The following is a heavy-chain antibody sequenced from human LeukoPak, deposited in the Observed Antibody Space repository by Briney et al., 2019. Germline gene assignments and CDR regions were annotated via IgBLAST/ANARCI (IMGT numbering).Heavy chain of an antibody. CDR3: ARDPNYGGNSGEFDY. V-gene: IGHV1-2*02. J-gene: IGHJ4*02. Sequence: ASVKVSCKASGYTFTGYYMHWVRQAPGQGLEWMGWINPNSGGTNYAQKFQGRVTMTRETSISTAYMELSRLRSDDTAVYYCARDPNYGGNSGEFDYWGQGTLVTVSS. CDR2: INPNSGGT. D-gene: IGHD4-23*01. CDR1: GYTFTGYY.